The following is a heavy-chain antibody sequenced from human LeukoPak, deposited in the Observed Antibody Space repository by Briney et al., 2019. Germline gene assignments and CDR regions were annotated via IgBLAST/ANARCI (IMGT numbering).Heavy chain of an antibody. CDR2: MNPNSGNT. Sequence: AASVKVSCKASGYTFTSYDINWVRHATGQGLEWMGWMNPNSGNTGYAQKFQGRVTMTRNTSISTAYMELSSLRSEDTAVYYCARDFDYGDYLWYFDLWGRGTLVTVSS. CDR1: GYTFTSYD. J-gene: IGHJ2*01. D-gene: IGHD4-17*01. V-gene: IGHV1-8*01. CDR3: ARDFDYGDYLWYFDL.